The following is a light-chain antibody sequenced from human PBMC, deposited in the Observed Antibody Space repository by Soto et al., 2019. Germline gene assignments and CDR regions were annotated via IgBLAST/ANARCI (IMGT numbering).Light chain of an antibody. CDR3: QHYNKWPLT. J-gene: IGKJ4*01. Sequence: EVVMTQSPATLSVSPGEKATLSCRASHIVSNNLAWYQQKPGQAPRLLIYFASTRATGIPARFSGSGSGTEFTLTISSLQSEDFAVYYCQHYNKWPLTFGGGTMVETK. CDR1: HIVSNN. V-gene: IGKV3-15*01. CDR2: FAS.